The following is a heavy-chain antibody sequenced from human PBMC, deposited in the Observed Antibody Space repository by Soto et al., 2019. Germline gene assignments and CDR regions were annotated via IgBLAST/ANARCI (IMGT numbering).Heavy chain of an antibody. D-gene: IGHD4-17*01. V-gene: IGHV3-48*02. CDR1: GFTFSSYS. CDR3: AKDGETTVTLYYYYGMDV. CDR2: ISSSSSTI. J-gene: IGHJ6*02. Sequence: GGSLRLSCAASGFTFSSYSMNWVRQAPGKGLEWVSYISSSSSTIYYADSVKGRFTISRDNAKNSLYLQMNSLRDEDTAVYYCAKDGETTVTLYYYYGMDVWGQGTTVTVSS.